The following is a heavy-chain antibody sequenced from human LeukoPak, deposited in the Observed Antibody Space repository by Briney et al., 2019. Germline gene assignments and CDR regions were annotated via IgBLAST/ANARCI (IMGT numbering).Heavy chain of an antibody. CDR1: GGTFSSYT. CDR3: ARDNYYDSSGYYGYFDY. D-gene: IGHD3-22*01. CDR2: IIPILGVA. Sequence: EASVKVSCKASGGTFSSYTISLVRQAPGQGLEWMGRIIPILGVANYAQKFQGRVTITADKSTSTAYMELSSLRSEDTAVYYCARDNYYDSSGYYGYFDYWGQGTLVTVSS. V-gene: IGHV1-69*04. J-gene: IGHJ4*02.